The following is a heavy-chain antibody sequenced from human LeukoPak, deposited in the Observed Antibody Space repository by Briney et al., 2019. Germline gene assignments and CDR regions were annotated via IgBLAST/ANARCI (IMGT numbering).Heavy chain of an antibody. V-gene: IGHV3-21*04. CDR1: GFTFSSYS. J-gene: IGHJ6*03. Sequence: GGSLRLSCAASGFTFSSYSMNWVRQAPGKGLEWVSSISSSSSYIYYADSVKGRFTISRDNAKNSLYLQMNSLRAEDTAVYYCAKDRFIAVAPYYYMDVWGKGTTVTVSS. CDR3: AKDRFIAVAPYYYMDV. CDR2: ISSSSSYI. D-gene: IGHD6-19*01.